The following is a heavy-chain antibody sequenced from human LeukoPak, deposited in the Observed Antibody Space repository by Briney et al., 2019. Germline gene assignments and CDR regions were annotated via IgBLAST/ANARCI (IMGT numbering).Heavy chain of an antibody. CDR1: GGSISSGGYY. CDR2: IYHSGST. J-gene: IGHJ4*02. CDR3: ARGVQLERRGTFDY. Sequence: SETLSLTCTVSGGSISSGGYYWSWIRQPPGKGLEWIGYIYHSGSTYYNPSLKSRVTISVDRSKNQFSLKLSSVTAAYTAVYYCARGVQLERRGTFDYWGQGTLVTVSP. D-gene: IGHD1-1*01. V-gene: IGHV4-30-2*01.